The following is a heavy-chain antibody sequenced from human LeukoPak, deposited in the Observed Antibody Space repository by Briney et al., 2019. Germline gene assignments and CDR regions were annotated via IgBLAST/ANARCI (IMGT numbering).Heavy chain of an antibody. CDR2: ISGSGGST. CDR3: ATVAGPSY. V-gene: IGHV3-23*01. J-gene: IGHJ4*02. CDR1: GVTFSSYA. Sequence: HPGGSLRLSCAASGVTFSSYAMGWVRQAPGKGLDWVSPISGSGGSTYYADSVKGRFTISRDNSKNTLYLQMNSLRAEDTAVYYSATVAGPSYWGQGTLVTVSS. D-gene: IGHD6-19*01.